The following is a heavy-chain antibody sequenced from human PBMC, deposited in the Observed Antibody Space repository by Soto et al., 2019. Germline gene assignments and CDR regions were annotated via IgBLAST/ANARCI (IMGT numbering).Heavy chain of an antibody. CDR1: GGSISSSSYY. D-gene: IGHD3-16*01. V-gene: IGHV4-39*01. Sequence: QLQLQESGPGLVKPSETLSLTCTVSGGSISSSSYYWGWIRQPPGKGVEWIGSIYYRGSTYYTPSLKRRVTISVDTSQNQFSLKLSSVTAADTAVYYCATHYDYVWGSYLGYYGMDVWGQGTTVTVSS. J-gene: IGHJ6*02. CDR3: ATHYDYVWGSYLGYYGMDV. CDR2: IYYRGST.